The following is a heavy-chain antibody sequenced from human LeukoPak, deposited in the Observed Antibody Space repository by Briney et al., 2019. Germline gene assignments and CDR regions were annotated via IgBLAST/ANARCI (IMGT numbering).Heavy chain of an antibody. V-gene: IGHV3-23*01. CDR2: ISGSGIST. Sequence: GGTLRLSCAASGFTFSSYGMSWVRQAPGKGLEWVSAISGSGISTYYADSVKGRFTISRDNSKNTLYLQMNSLRAEDTAVYYCAKHIGYSSSSMDYWGQGTLVTVSS. CDR1: GFTFSSYG. D-gene: IGHD6-6*01. J-gene: IGHJ4*02. CDR3: AKHIGYSSSSMDY.